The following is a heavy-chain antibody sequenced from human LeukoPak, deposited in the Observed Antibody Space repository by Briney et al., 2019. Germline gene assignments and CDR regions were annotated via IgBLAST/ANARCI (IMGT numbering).Heavy chain of an antibody. CDR2: ISAYNGNT. Sequence: GASLKVSCKASGYTFTGYYMHWVRQAPGQGLGWMGWISAYNGNTNYAQKLQGRVTMTTDTSTSTAYMELRSLRSDDTAVYYCARDGVIAAAVTLPFDYWGQGTLVTVSS. J-gene: IGHJ4*02. CDR3: ARDGVIAAAVTLPFDY. D-gene: IGHD6-13*01. CDR1: GYTFTGYY. V-gene: IGHV1-18*04.